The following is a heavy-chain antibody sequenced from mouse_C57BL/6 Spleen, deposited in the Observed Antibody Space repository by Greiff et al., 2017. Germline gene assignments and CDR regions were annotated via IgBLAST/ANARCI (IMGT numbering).Heavy chain of an antibody. V-gene: IGHV1-55*01. J-gene: IGHJ2*01. Sequence: QVQLQQPGAELVKPGASVKMSCKASGYTFTSYWITWVKQRPGQGLEWIGGIYPGSGSTNYNEKFKSKATLTVDKSSSTAYMQLSSLTSEDSAVXYCARSDYYGSGIDYWGQGTTLTVSS. CDR1: GYTFTSYW. CDR2: IYPGSGST. CDR3: ARSDYYGSGIDY. D-gene: IGHD1-1*01.